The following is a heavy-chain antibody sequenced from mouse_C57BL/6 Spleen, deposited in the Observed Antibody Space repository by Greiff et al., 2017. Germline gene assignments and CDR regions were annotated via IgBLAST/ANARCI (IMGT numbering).Heavy chain of an antibody. CDR3: ARNEEGYEGYYFDY. CDR2: FYPGSGSI. J-gene: IGHJ2*01. CDR1: GYTFTEYT. D-gene: IGHD2-12*01. V-gene: IGHV1-62-2*01. Sequence: QVQLKESGAELVKPGASVKLSCKASGYTFTEYTIHWVKQRSGQGLEWIGWFYPGSGSIKYTAKFKGKATLTADKSSSTVYMELSRLTSDDSAVYFCARNEEGYEGYYFDYWGQGTTLTVSS.